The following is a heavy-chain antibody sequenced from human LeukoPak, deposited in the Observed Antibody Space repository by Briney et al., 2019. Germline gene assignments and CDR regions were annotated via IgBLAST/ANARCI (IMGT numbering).Heavy chain of an antibody. J-gene: IGHJ4*02. CDR1: TVHN. CDR2: IHPNTGDT. V-gene: IGHV1-2*02. CDR3: AVSVEAAAVPALDN. Sequence: ASVKVSCRIITVHNIHWMRQAPGQGLEFMGWIHPNTGDTRYAQKFQGRVTMTRDTSTDTVYMELTRLTSDDTAVYYCAVSVEAAAVPALDNWGQGTLVTVSS. D-gene: IGHD6-25*01.